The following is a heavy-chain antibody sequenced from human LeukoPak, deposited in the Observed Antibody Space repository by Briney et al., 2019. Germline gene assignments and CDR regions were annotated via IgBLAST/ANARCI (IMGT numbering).Heavy chain of an antibody. CDR1: GGSFSGYY. CDR2: INHSGST. Sequence: SETRSLTCAVYGGSFSGYYWSWIRQPPGKGREWIGEINHSGSTNYNPSLKRRVAISVHTSKNQFSLKLSSVTDADRAVYYCALVRNSLPGVVVTAWRDRNWFHPWGEGSLV. V-gene: IGHV4-34*01. CDR3: ALVRNSLPGVVVTAWRDRNWFHP. D-gene: IGHD2-21*02. J-gene: IGHJ5*02.